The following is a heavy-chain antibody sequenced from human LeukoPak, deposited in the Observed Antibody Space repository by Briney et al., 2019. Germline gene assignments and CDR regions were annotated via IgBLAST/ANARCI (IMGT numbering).Heavy chain of an antibody. CDR2: IYYSGST. CDR1: GGSISSSSYY. D-gene: IGHD2-2*01. CDR3: ARQLGYCSSTSCYLDY. V-gene: IGHV4-39*01. J-gene: IGHJ4*02. Sequence: SETLSLTCTVSGGSISSSSYYRGWIRQPPGKGLEWIGSIYYSGSTYYNPSLKSRVTISVDTSKNQFSLKLSSVTAADTAVYYCARQLGYCSSTSCYLDYWGQGTLVTVSS.